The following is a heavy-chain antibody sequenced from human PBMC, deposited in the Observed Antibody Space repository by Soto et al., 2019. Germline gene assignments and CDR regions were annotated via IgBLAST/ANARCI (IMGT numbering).Heavy chain of an antibody. D-gene: IGHD2-15*01. CDR1: GGTFSSYA. V-gene: IGHV1-69*12. J-gene: IGHJ4*02. CDR2: IIPIFGTA. CDR3: ARDTGYCSGGSCYPLDY. Sequence: QVQLVQSGAEVKKPGSSVKVSCKASGGTFSSYAISWVRQAPGQGLEWMGGIIPIFGTANDAQKFQGRVTITADESTSTAYMELSSLRSEDTAVYYCARDTGYCSGGSCYPLDYWGQGTLVTVSS.